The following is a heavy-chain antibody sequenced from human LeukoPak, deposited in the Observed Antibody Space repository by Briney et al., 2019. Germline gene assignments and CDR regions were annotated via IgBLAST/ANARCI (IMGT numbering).Heavy chain of an antibody. CDR1: GGSLNGYY. J-gene: IGHJ4*02. CDR2: IYYSGST. Sequence: KPSETLSLTCAVYGGSLNGYYWSWIRQPPGKGLEWIGSIYYSGSTYYNPSLKSRVTISVDTSKNQFSLKLSSVTAADTAVYYCATGYCTNGVCSNRGFDYWGQGTLVTVSS. CDR3: ATGYCTNGVCSNRGFDY. D-gene: IGHD2-8*01. V-gene: IGHV4-34*01.